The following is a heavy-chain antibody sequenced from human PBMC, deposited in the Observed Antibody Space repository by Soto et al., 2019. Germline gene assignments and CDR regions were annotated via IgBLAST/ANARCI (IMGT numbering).Heavy chain of an antibody. CDR1: GDSISSSSQY. D-gene: IGHD2-21*01. CDR3: ARHWIAGSSIP. J-gene: IGHJ5*02. V-gene: IGHV4-39*01. CDR2: IHYSGTS. Sequence: QVQLQESGPGLVKPLETLSLTCSVSGDSISSSSQYWGWIRQPPGKGLEWIGSIHYSGTSYYNPSLKSRVTIFVDTSKNQLSLKLSSVTAADTAVYYCARHWIAGSSIPWGQGTLVTVSS.